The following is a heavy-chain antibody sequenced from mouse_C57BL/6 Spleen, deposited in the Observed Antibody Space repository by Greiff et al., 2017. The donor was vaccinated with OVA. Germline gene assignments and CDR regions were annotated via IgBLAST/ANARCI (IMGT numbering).Heavy chain of an antibody. V-gene: IGHV15-2*01. CDR3: ARPTTVVAHWYFDV. CDR1: DSEVFPIAY. Sequence: QVQLQQSGSELRSPGSSVKLSCKDFDSEVFPIAYMSWVRQKPGHGFEWIGGILPSIGRTIYGEKFEDKATLDADTLSNTAYLELNSLTSEDSAIYYCARPTTVVAHWYFDVWGTGTTVTVSS. D-gene: IGHD1-1*01. CDR2: ILPSIGRT. J-gene: IGHJ1*03.